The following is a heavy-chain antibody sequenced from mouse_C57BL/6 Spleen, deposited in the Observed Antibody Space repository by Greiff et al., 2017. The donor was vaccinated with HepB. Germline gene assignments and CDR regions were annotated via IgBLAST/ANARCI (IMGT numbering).Heavy chain of an antibody. J-gene: IGHJ2*01. CDR3: ARSDDYDLYFDY. CDR2: INPSSGYT. D-gene: IGHD2-4*01. V-gene: IGHV1-4*01. Sequence: VQLQQSGAELARPGASVKMSCKASGYTFTSYTMHWVKQRPGQGLEWIGYINPSSGYTKYNQKFKDKATLTEDKSSSTAYMQLSSLTSEDSAVYYCARSDDYDLYFDYWGQGTTLTVSS. CDR1: GYTFTSYT.